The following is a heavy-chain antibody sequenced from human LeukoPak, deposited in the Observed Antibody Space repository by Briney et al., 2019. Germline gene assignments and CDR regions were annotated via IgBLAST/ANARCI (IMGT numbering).Heavy chain of an antibody. D-gene: IGHD6-19*01. CDR3: ARHPDSSGWFPYYYYMDV. CDR1: GFTFSSYS. CDR2: ISSSGTYI. Sequence: GGSLRLSCAASGFTFSSYSMNWVRQAPGKGLEWVSSISSSGTYIYYADSVKGRFSISKDNAKNSLYLQMNSLRAEDTAVYYCARHPDSSGWFPYYYYMDVWGKGTTVTVSS. V-gene: IGHV3-21*01. J-gene: IGHJ6*03.